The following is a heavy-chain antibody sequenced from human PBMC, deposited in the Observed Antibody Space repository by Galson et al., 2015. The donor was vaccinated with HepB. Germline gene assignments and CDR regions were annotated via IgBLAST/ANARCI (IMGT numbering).Heavy chain of an antibody. Sequence: SLRLSCAASGFTFSSYAMNWVRKAPGKGLEWVSSISGSGGSTYYADSVKGRFTISRDNSKNTLYLQMNSLRAEDTAVYYCAKEREGYFDYWGQGTLVTVSS. J-gene: IGHJ4*02. CDR1: GFTFSSYA. CDR2: ISGSGGST. V-gene: IGHV3-23*01. D-gene: IGHD1-26*01. CDR3: AKEREGYFDY.